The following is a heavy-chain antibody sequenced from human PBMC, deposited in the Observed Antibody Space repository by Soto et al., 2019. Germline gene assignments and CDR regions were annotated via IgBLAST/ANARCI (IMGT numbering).Heavy chain of an antibody. V-gene: IGHV1-69*01. CDR2: IIPIFGTA. CDR3: AGTGIAAAGHPRDYFDY. CDR1: GGTFSSYA. J-gene: IGHJ4*02. Sequence: QVQLVQSGAEVKKPGSSVKVSCKASGGTFSSYAISWVRQAPGQGLEWMGGIIPIFGTANYAQKFQGRVTITADESTSTAYMELSSLRSEDTAVYYCAGTGIAAAGHPRDYFDYWGQGTLVTVSS. D-gene: IGHD6-13*01.